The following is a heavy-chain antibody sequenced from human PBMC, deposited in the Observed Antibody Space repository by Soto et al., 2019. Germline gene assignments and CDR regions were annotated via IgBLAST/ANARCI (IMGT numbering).Heavy chain of an antibody. J-gene: IGHJ2*01. CDR3: AQGIMVTHSRYIDI. CDR2: ISYDGDYQ. Sequence: QEQLVESGGGVVQPGRSLRLSCEASRFGFSSYGMHWVRQAPGKGVEWVAVISYDGDYQNYADSVKGRFTISRDNSKNTMYLQMRSVRGEDTALYYCAQGIMVTHSRYIDIWGRGTLFTVSS. V-gene: IGHV3-30*18. D-gene: IGHD2-21*02. CDR1: RFGFSSYG.